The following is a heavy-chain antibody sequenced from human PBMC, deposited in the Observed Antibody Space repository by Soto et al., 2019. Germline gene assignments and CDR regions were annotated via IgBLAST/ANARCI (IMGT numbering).Heavy chain of an antibody. J-gene: IGHJ5*02. D-gene: IGHD6-19*01. CDR1: GFTFSSYG. V-gene: IGHV3-33*01. CDR2: IWYDGSNK. CDR3: ARGSGLIVAGLWFDP. Sequence: GGSLRLSCAASGFTFSSYGMHWGRQAPCKGLERVAGIWYDGSNKYYADSVKGRFTISRDNSKNTLYLQRNRMSAEEKDLYYCARGSGLIVAGLWFDPWGEGTLVTVAS.